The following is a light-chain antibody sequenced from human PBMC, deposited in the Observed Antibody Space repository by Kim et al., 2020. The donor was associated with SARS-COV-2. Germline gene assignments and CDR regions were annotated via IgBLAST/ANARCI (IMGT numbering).Light chain of an antibody. CDR3: QQYGSSPGDT. V-gene: IGKV3-20*01. CDR1: QSVSSSY. CDR2: GAS. J-gene: IGKJ2*01. Sequence: EIVLTQSPGTLSLSPGERATLSCRASQSVSSSYLAWYQQKPGQAPRLLIYGASSSATGIPDRFSGSGSGTDFTLTISRLEPEDFAVYYCQQYGSSPGDTFGQGTKLEI.